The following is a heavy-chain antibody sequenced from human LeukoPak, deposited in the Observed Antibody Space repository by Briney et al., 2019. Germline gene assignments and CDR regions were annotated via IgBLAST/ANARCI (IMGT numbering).Heavy chain of an antibody. CDR2: INPNSGGT. D-gene: IGHD6-19*01. CDR3: AREDSSGWYHPDD. V-gene: IGHV1-2*06. CDR1: GYTFTGYY. Sequence: ASVKVSCKASGYTFTGYYMHWVRQAPGQGLEWMGRINPNSGGTNYAQKFQGRVTMTRDTSISTAYMELSRLRSGDTAANYCAREDSSGWYHPDDWGQGALVTVSS. J-gene: IGHJ4*02.